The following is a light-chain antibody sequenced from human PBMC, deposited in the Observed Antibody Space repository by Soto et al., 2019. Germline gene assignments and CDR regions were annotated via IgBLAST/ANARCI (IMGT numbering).Light chain of an antibody. V-gene: IGLV7-46*01. Sequence: VVTQGPSLTVSPGGTVTLTCGSSTGAVTNGHYPYWFQQKPGQAPRTLIYDTTNRHSWTPARFSDSLLGGKAALTLSGAQPEDEAEYYCLLSYNGPYVFGTGTKVTVL. CDR3: LLSYNGPYV. J-gene: IGLJ1*01. CDR1: TGAVTNGHY. CDR2: DTT.